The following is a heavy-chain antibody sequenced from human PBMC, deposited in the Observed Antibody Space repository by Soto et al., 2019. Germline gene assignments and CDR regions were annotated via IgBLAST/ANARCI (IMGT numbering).Heavy chain of an antibody. D-gene: IGHD5-12*01. CDR3: AIKWLRHPPGLHFDY. CDR2: ISGSGGST. V-gene: IGHV3-23*01. J-gene: IGHJ4*02. Sequence: GGSLRLSCAASGFTFSSYAMSWVRQAPGKGLEWVSAISGSGGSTYYADSVKGRFTISRDNSKNTLYLQMNSLRAEDTAVYYCAIKWLRHPPGLHFDYWGQGTLVTVSS. CDR1: GFTFSSYA.